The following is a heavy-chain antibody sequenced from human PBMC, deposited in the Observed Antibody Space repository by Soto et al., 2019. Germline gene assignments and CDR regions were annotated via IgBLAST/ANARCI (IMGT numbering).Heavy chain of an antibody. V-gene: IGHV4-31*03. CDR3: ARDDYGDYVGFDY. Sequence: SEILSLTYTVSGGSISSGGYYWSWIRQHPGKGLEWIGYIYYSGSTYYNPSLKSRVTISVDTSKNQFSLKLSSVTAADTAVYYCARDDYGDYVGFDYWGQGTLVTVSS. CDR2: IYYSGST. D-gene: IGHD4-17*01. CDR1: GGSISSGGYY. J-gene: IGHJ4*02.